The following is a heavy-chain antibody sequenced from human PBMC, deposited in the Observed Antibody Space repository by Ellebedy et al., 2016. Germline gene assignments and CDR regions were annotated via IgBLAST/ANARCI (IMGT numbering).Heavy chain of an antibody. J-gene: IGHJ4*02. CDR1: GYTFTTFR. D-gene: IGHD3-10*01. Sequence: ASVKVSCXASGYTFTTFRIPWVRQAPGQGLEWMGFVNTFSGNTKFAQKFQGRVSMTTDSSTHTAYMDLRSLRSDDTAMYYCAKTSGWGYGENWGQGTLVTVSS. V-gene: IGHV1-18*04. CDR3: AKTSGWGYGEN. CDR2: VNTFSGNT.